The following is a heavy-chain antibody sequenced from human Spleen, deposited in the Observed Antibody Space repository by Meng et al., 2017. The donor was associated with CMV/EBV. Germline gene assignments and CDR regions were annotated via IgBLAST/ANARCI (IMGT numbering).Heavy chain of an antibody. CDR3: AKIGRYSGSYSPLDY. V-gene: IGHV3-53*01. J-gene: IGHJ4*02. Sequence: GESLKISCVASGFSVSTKYMSWVRQAPGKGLEWVSVIYSGGSTYYADSVKGRFTTSRDNAKNSLYLQMSSLRAEDTAVYYCAKIGRYSGSYSPLDYWGQGTLVTVSS. CDR2: IYSGGST. CDR1: GFSVSTKY. D-gene: IGHD1-26*01.